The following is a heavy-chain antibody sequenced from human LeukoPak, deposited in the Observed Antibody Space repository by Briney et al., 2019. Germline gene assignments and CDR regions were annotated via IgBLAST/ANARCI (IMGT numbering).Heavy chain of an antibody. J-gene: IGHJ6*02. CDR3: ARVRGYCTSTSCHNYYYYGMDV. Sequence: PSETLSLTCTVSGGSISSYYWSWIRQPPGKGLEWIGYTYYSGYPNYNPSLKSRVTISVDTSKNQFSLKLSSVTAADTAVYYCARVRGYCTSTSCHNYYYYGMDVWGQGTTVTVSS. V-gene: IGHV4-59*01. D-gene: IGHD2-2*01. CDR1: GGSISSYY. CDR2: TYYSGYP.